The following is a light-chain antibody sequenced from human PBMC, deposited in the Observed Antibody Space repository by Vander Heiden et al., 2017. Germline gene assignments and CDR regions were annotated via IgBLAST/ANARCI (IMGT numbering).Light chain of an antibody. CDR1: SSNIGAGLD. Sequence: SVLTQPPSVSGAPGHRVTISCTGSSSNIGAGLDIHWYRHLPGTAPKLLIYGNFKRPSGVPDRFSGSKSGTSASLAVTGLQAEDEADYDCQSYDNSLKSVVFGGGTKLTVL. CDR2: GNF. V-gene: IGLV1-40*01. J-gene: IGLJ2*01. CDR3: QSYDNSLKSVV.